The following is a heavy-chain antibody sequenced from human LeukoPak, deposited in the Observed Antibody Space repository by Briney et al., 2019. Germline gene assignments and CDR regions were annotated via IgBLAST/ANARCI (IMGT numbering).Heavy chain of an antibody. CDR3: ARWSNSWKLFDH. CDR1: GASIRSFY. CDR2: INYSGGA. Sequence: PSETLSLTCTVSGASIRSFYWSWIRQSPDKGLEWIGYINYSGGANYNPSLQSRAINSLDASESQFSLSLKSVTAADTAIYYCARWSNSWKLFDHWGQGTLVTVSS. J-gene: IGHJ4*02. V-gene: IGHV4-59*01. D-gene: IGHD1-1*01.